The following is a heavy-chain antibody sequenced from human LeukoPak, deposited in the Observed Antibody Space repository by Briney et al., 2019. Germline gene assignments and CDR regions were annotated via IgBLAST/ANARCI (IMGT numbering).Heavy chain of an antibody. CDR3: ARVPYCSGGSCYPRPYCGMDV. V-gene: IGHV1-3*01. CDR1: GYTFTSYA. Sequence: ASVKVSCKASGYTFTSYAMHWVRQAPGQRLEWMGWINAGNGNTKYSQKFQGRVTITRDTSASTAYMELSSLRSEDTAVYYCARVPYCSGGSCYPRPYCGMDVWGQGTTVTVSS. CDR2: INAGNGNT. J-gene: IGHJ6*02. D-gene: IGHD2-15*01.